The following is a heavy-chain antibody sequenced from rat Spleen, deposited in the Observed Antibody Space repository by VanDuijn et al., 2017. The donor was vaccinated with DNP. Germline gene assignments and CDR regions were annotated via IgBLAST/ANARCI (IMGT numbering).Heavy chain of an antibody. CDR3: ARMFTTDYFWYFDF. CDR2: IWSHGGT. J-gene: IGHJ1*01. Sequence: QVQLKESGPGLVQPSQTLSLTCTVSELSLTSNTVSWIRQPPGEGLEWMGLIWSHGGTNYNSAIKSRLSISRDTSTSQVFLKMDSLRAEDTAMYFCARMFTTDYFWYFDFWGPGTMVTVSS. V-gene: IGHV2-47*01. D-gene: IGHD1-6*01. CDR1: ELSLTSNT.